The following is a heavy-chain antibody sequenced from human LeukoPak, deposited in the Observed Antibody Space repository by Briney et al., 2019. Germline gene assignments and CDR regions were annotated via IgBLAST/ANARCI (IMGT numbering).Heavy chain of an antibody. CDR1: GGSFSGYY. V-gene: IGHV4-34*01. D-gene: IGHD6-13*01. CDR2: INHSGST. CDR3: ARAAGGYSSGWYGHYMDV. Sequence: SETLSLTCAVYGGSFSGYYWSWIRQPPGKGLEWIGEINHSGSTNYNPSLKSRVTISVDTSKNQFSLQLNSVTAADTAVYYCARAAGGYSSGWYGHYMDVWGKGTTVTVSS. J-gene: IGHJ6*03.